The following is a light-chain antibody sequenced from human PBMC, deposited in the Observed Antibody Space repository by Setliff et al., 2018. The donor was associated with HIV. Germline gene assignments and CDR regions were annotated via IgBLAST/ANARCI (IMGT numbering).Light chain of an antibody. J-gene: IGLJ1*01. V-gene: IGLV2-11*01. CDR3: CSYAGSYTYI. CDR1: SSDVGAYNY. Sequence: QSVLTQPPSVSGSPGQSVTFSCTGSSSDVGAYNYVSWYQQHPGKAPKLMIYDVTKRPSGVPDRFSGSKSGNTASLTISGLQAEDEADYYCCSYAGSYTYIFGSGTKVTV. CDR2: DVT.